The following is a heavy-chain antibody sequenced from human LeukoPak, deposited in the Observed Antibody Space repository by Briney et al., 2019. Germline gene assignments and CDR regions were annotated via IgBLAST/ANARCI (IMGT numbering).Heavy chain of an antibody. CDR2: INSDGSST. D-gene: IGHD3-16*01. Sequence: GGSLRLSCAVSGFTFSSYWMHWVRQAPGKGLVWVSRINSDGSSTSYADSVMGRFTISRDNAKNTLYLQMNSLRAGDTAVYYCAGERSDMIGDWGQGTLVTVSS. CDR3: AGERSDMIGD. V-gene: IGHV3-74*01. J-gene: IGHJ4*02. CDR1: GFTFSSYW.